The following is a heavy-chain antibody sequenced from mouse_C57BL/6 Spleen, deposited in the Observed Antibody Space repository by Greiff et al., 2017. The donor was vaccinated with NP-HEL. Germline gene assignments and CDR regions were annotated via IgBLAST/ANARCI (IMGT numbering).Heavy chain of an antibody. J-gene: IGHJ3*01. CDR1: GFSLTSYG. CDR2: IWSGGST. D-gene: IGHD1-1*01. V-gene: IGHV2-4*01. Sequence: VKLMESGPGLVQPSQSLSITCTVSGFSLTSYGVHWVRQPPGKGLEWLGVIWSGGSTDYNAAFISRLSISKDNSKSQVFFKMNSLQADDTAIYYCAKEELYYGSSAWFAYWGQGTLVTVSA. CDR3: AKEELYYGSSAWFAY.